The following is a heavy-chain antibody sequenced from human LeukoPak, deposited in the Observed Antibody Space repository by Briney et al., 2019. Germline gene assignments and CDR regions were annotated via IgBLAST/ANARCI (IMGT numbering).Heavy chain of an antibody. CDR3: ARSVEGYCRGGSCYYYSYYMDV. CDR1: GYTFSSYD. J-gene: IGHJ6*03. Sequence: ASVKVSCKASGYTFSSYDINWVRQATGQGLEWMGWMNPNSGNTGYAQKFQGRVTMTRNTSISTAYMELSSLRSADTAVYYCARSVEGYCRGGSCYYYSYYMDVWGKGTTVTVSS. V-gene: IGHV1-8*01. D-gene: IGHD2-15*01. CDR2: MNPNSGNT.